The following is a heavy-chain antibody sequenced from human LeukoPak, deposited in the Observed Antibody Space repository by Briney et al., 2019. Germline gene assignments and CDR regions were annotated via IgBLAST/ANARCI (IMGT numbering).Heavy chain of an antibody. D-gene: IGHD1-1*01. Sequence: GGSLRLSCAASGFTVSSNYMSWVRQAPGKGLEWVSVIYSGGSTYYADSVKGRFTISRDNSKNTLYLQMNSLRAEDTAVYYCARPPSFNDYHDAFDIWGPGTMVTVSS. V-gene: IGHV3-66*02. CDR2: IYSGGST. CDR1: GFTVSSNY. CDR3: ARPPSFNDYHDAFDI. J-gene: IGHJ3*02.